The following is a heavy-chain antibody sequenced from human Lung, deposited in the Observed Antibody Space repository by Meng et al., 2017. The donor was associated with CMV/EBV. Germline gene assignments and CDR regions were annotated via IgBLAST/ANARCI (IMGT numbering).Heavy chain of an antibody. CDR2: FFHSGDT. D-gene: IGHD1-26*01. CDR1: DVSISNGTFF. V-gene: IGHV4-39*01. CDR3: ARHLRGYSWPKSD. Sequence: SETXSLXXTVSDVSISNGTFFWGWIRQPPGKGLEWIGSFFHSGDTYSNPSLRSRVAISVDTSKNQFSLRLSSVTATDTAVYYCARHLRGYSWPKSDWGQGTXVTVSS. J-gene: IGHJ4*02.